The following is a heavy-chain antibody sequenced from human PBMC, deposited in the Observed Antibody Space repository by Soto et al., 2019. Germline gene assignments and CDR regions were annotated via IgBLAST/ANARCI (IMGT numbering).Heavy chain of an antibody. Sequence: SVRGSCKASGGTFSSYAISWVRQAPGQGLEWMGGIIPIFGTANYAQKFQGRVTITADESTSTAYMELSSLRSEDTAVYYCARGNVTNVTNFDYGRQGPRVTF. CDR1: GGTFSSYA. CDR3: ARGNVTNVTNFDY. V-gene: IGHV1-69*13. CDR2: IIPIFGTA. J-gene: IGHJ4*02. D-gene: IGHD4-17*01.